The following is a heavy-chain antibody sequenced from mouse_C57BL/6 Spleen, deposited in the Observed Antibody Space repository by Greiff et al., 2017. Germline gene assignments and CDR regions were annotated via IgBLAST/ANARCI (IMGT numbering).Heavy chain of an antibody. CDR2: INYDGSST. CDR3: ARDTTVVPHWYFDV. V-gene: IGHV5-16*01. D-gene: IGHD1-1*01. Sequence: VQVVESEGGLVQPGSSMKLSCTASGFTFSDYYMAWVRQVPEKGLEWVANINYDGSSTYYLDSLKSRFIISRDNAKNILYLQMSSLKSEDTATYYCARDTTVVPHWYFDVWGTGTTVTVSS. J-gene: IGHJ1*03. CDR1: GFTFSDYY.